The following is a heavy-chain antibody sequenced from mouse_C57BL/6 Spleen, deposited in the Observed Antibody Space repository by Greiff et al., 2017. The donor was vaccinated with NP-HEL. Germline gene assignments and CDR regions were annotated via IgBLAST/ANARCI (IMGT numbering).Heavy chain of an antibody. Sequence: EVQRVESGGGLVKPGGSLKLSCAASGFTFSSYAMSWVRQTPEKRLEWVATISDGGSYTYYPDNVKGRFTISRDNAKNNLYLQMSHLKSEDTAMYYCARDRTDFDVWGTGTTVTVSS. CDR2: ISDGGSYT. J-gene: IGHJ1*03. V-gene: IGHV5-4*01. CDR1: GFTFSSYA. CDR3: ARDRTDFDV.